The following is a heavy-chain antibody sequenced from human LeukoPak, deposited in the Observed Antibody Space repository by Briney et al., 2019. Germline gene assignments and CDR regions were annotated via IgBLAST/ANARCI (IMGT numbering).Heavy chain of an antibody. D-gene: IGHD7-27*01. Sequence: PSETLSLTCAVYGGSFSSYYWSWIRQPPGKGLEWIGEINHSGSTNYNPSLKSRVTISVDTSKNQFSLKLSSVTAADTAVYYCARVYWGGRGDFDYWGQGTLVTVSS. V-gene: IGHV4-34*01. CDR3: ARVYWGGRGDFDY. J-gene: IGHJ4*02. CDR1: GGSFSSYY. CDR2: INHSGST.